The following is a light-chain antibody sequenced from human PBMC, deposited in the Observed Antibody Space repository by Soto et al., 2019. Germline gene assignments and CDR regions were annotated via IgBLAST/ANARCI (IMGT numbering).Light chain of an antibody. CDR3: QQRSDWPLT. Sequence: EIVLTQSPATLSLSPGERATLSCRASQSVSSNLAWYQQKPGQAPRLLIFDASNRAAGIPPRFSGSVSGTDFTLTISSLEPEDFAIYYCQQRSDWPLTFGGGTKVEIK. CDR1: QSVSSN. CDR2: DAS. V-gene: IGKV3-11*01. J-gene: IGKJ4*01.